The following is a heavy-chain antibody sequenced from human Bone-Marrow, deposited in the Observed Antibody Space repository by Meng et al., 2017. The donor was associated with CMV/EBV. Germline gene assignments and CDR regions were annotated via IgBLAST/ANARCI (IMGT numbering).Heavy chain of an antibody. D-gene: IGHD3-22*01. CDR2: IWYDGSNK. CDR3: AREGYDSSGYYSRPFDY. V-gene: IGHV3-33*01. J-gene: IGHJ4*02. CDR1: GFTFSTYD. Sequence: GGSLRLSCAASGFTFSTYDMDWVHQAPGKGLDWVALIWYDGSNKSYVDSVKGRFSIPRDNSKNTLYLQMDSPRAEDTAVYYCAREGYDSSGYYSRPFDYWGQGTLVTVSS.